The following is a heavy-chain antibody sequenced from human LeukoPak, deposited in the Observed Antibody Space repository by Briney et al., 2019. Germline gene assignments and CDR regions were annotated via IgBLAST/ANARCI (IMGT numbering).Heavy chain of an antibody. Sequence: GGSLRLSCAASGFTFSNYAMSWVRQAPGKGLEWVSAISGTGGTTYYADSVKGRFTISRDNSKNTLYLQMNSLRADDTAVYYCAKVVGGGTYLWGQGTLVTVSS. CDR2: ISGTGGTT. V-gene: IGHV3-23*01. CDR1: GFTFSNYA. J-gene: IGHJ4*02. D-gene: IGHD1-26*01. CDR3: AKVVGGGTYL.